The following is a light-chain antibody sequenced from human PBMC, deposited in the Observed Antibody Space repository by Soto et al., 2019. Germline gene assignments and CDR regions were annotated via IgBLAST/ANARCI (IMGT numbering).Light chain of an antibody. CDR2: DTS. CDR3: QQYNNWPS. Sequence: EIVLTQSPATLSVYTGERATLSCRASQFVSSNLAWYQQTPGQAPRLLIYDTSNRATGIPARFRGSGSGTEFTLTISSLQSEDLAVYYCQQYNNWPSCGQGTRREIK. V-gene: IGKV3-15*01. CDR1: QFVSSN. J-gene: IGKJ5*01.